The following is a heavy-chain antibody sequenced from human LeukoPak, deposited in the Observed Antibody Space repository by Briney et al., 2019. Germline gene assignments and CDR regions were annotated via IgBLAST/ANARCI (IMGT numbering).Heavy chain of an antibody. V-gene: IGHV3-53*01. D-gene: IGHD6-19*01. Sequence: GGSLRLSCTVSGFTVSSNSMSWVRQAPGKGLEWVSFIYSDNTHYSDSVKGRFTISRDNSKNTLYLQMNSLRAEDTAVYYCAKELAVASPFDYWGQGTLVTVSS. CDR2: IYSDNT. CDR3: AKELAVASPFDY. J-gene: IGHJ4*02. CDR1: GFTVSSNS.